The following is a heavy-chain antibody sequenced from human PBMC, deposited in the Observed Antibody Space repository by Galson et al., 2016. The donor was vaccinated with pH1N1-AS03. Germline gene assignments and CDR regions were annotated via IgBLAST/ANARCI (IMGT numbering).Heavy chain of an antibody. CDR3: VRNDYEDVDLQGFYFDY. CDR2: IYSGGST. V-gene: IGHV3-53*01. J-gene: IGHJ4*02. D-gene: IGHD4/OR15-4a*01. Sequence: SLRLSCAASGLTVNSNYMSWVRQAPGKGLQWVSTIYSGGSTYYADSVKGRFTISRDNSRNKLYLQMKSLRAEDTAVYFCVRNDYEDVDLQGFYFDYWGQGTLVTVSS. CDR1: GLTVNSNY.